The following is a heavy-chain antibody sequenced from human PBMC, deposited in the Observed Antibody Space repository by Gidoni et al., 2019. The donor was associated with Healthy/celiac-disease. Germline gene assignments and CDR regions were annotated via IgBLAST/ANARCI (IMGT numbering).Heavy chain of an antibody. J-gene: IGHJ3*02. D-gene: IGHD3-3*01. V-gene: IGHV1-24*01. CDR2: FDPEDGET. CDR3: ATSGGGLVSYYDWSGYPTGAFDI. CDR1: GYTLTELS. Sequence: QVQLVQSGAEVKKPGASVKVSCKVSGYTLTELSMHWVRQAPGKGLEWMGGFDPEDGETIYAQKFQGRVTMTEDTSTDTAYMELSSLRSEDTAVYYCATSGGGLVSYYDWSGYPTGAFDIWGQGTMVTVSS.